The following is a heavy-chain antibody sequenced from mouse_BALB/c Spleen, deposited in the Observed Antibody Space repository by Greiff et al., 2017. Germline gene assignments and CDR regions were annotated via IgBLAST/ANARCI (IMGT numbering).Heavy chain of an antibody. CDR2: ISYDGSN. V-gene: IGHV3-6*02. CDR1: GYSITSGYY. CDR3: AREDYYGPYYYAMDY. J-gene: IGHJ4*01. Sequence: EVHLVESGPGLVKPSQSLSLTCSVTGYSITSGYYWNWIRQFPGNKLEWMGYISYDGSNNYNPSLKNRISITRDTSKNQFFLKLNSVTTEDTATYYCAREDYYGPYYYAMDYWGQGTSVTVSS. D-gene: IGHD1-2*01.